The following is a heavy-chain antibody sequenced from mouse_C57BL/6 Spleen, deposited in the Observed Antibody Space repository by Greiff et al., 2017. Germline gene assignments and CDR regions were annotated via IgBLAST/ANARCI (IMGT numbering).Heavy chain of an antibody. V-gene: IGHV3-6*01. CDR3: ARVDDGYPYYFDY. CDR2: ISYDGSN. CDR1: GYSITSGYY. D-gene: IGHD2-3*01. J-gene: IGHJ2*01. Sequence: EVKLQESGPCLVKPSQSLSLTCSVTGYSITSGYYWNWIRQFPGNKLEWMGYISYDGSNNYNPSLKNRISITRDTSKNQFFLKLNSVTTEDTATYYCARVDDGYPYYFDYWGQGTTLTVSS.